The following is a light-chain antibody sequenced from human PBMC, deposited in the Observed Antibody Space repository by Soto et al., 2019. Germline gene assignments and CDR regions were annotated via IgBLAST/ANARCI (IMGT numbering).Light chain of an antibody. V-gene: IGKV3-20*01. J-gene: IGKJ1*01. Sequence: EVVLTQSPCTLSLSPGERATLSCRASQSVSNNYLAWYQQKPGQAPRLLIYGASNRATGIPDRFSGSGSGTDFTLTISRLEPEDFAVYYCQQYNNWPPWTFGQGTKVDIK. CDR2: GAS. CDR1: QSVSNNY. CDR3: QQYNNWPPWT.